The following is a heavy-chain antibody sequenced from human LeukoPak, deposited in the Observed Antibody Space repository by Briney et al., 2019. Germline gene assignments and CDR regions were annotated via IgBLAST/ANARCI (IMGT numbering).Heavy chain of an antibody. CDR2: IYYSGST. CDR1: GGSISSYY. J-gene: IGHJ2*01. V-gene: IGHV4-59*01. CDR3: ARDPAYYYGSGSYSSYWYFDL. D-gene: IGHD3-10*01. Sequence: SETLSLTCTVSGGSISSYYWSWVRQPPGKGLEWIGYIYYSGSTNYNPSLKSRVTISVDTSKNQFSLKLSSVTAADTAVYYCARDPAYYYGSGSYSSYWYFDLWGRGTLVTVSS.